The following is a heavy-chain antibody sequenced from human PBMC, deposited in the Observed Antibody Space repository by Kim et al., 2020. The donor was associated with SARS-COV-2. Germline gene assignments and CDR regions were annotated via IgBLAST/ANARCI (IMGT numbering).Heavy chain of an antibody. CDR3: ARVDTAMAALIDY. CDR1: GYTFTRYA. J-gene: IGHJ4*02. D-gene: IGHD5-18*01. Sequence: ASVKVSCKASGYTFTRYAMHWVRQAPGQRLEWMGWINAGNGNTKYSQKLQGRVTITRETSATTAYMELSSLRSEDTAVYYCARVDTAMAALIDYWGQGTLVTVSS. CDR2: INAGNGNT. V-gene: IGHV1-3*01.